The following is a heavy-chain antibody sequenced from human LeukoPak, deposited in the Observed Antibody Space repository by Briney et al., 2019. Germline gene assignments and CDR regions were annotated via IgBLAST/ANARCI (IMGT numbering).Heavy chain of an antibody. D-gene: IGHD3-10*01. J-gene: IGHJ5*02. CDR3: AHSTSGSYSDWFDP. CDR2: IYWDDDK. CDR1: GFSLSTSGVG. V-gene: IGHV2-5*02. Sequence: SGPTLVNPTQTLTMTCTFSGFSLSTSGVGVGCIRQPPGKALESLPLIYWDDDKRYSPSLKSRLTITKDTSKNQVVLTMTNMDPVDTATYYCAHSTSGSYSDWFDPWGQGTLVTVSS.